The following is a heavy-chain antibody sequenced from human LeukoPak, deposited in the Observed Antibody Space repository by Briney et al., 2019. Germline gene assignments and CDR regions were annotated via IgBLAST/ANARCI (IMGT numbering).Heavy chain of an antibody. D-gene: IGHD1-26*01. Sequence: AEGSLRLSCVASGFTFEKYVMNWVRQAPGKGLEWLATIYGSGVSISYADSVKGRFTISRDNSKNTPYLQMNSLRAEDTAMYFCAKDLGWELPAEAYWGQGILVTVSS. V-gene: IGHV3-23*01. CDR2: IYGSGVSI. CDR1: GFTFEKYV. J-gene: IGHJ4*02. CDR3: AKDLGWELPAEAY.